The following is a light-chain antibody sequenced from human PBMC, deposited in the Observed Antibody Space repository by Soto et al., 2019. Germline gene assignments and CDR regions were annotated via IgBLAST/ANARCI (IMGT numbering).Light chain of an antibody. CDR2: RAS. V-gene: IGKV3-15*01. J-gene: IGKJ5*01. CDR3: QQYNKWPIT. CDR1: QSVGSL. Sequence: EIVLTQSPATLSVSPGERATLSCRASQSVGSLLAWSQQKAGQAPRLLIYRASSRATGLSGSFSGSGSGTEFTLTITSLQSEDSAVYYCQQYNKWPITFGQGTRLEIK.